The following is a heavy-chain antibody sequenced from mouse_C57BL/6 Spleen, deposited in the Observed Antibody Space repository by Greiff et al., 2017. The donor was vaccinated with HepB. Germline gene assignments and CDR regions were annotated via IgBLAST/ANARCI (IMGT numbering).Heavy chain of an antibody. D-gene: IGHD1-1*01. CDR3: ARITTVFDY. CDR2: INYDGSST. V-gene: IGHV5-16*01. Sequence: EVNVVESEGGLVQPGSSMKLSCTASGFTFSDYYMAWVRQVPEKGLEWVANINYDGSSTYYLDSLKSRFIISRDNAKNILYLQMSSLKSEDTATYYCARITTVFDYWGQGTTLTVSS. CDR1: GFTFSDYY. J-gene: IGHJ2*01.